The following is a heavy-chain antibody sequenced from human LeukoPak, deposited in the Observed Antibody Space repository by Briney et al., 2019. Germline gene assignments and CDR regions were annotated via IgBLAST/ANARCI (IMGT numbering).Heavy chain of an antibody. CDR2: ISSSGSTI. V-gene: IGHV3-48*03. CDR3: ASRYYDRFVGAFDI. CDR1: GFTFSSYE. J-gene: IGHJ3*02. Sequence: GGSLRLSCAASGFTFSSYEMNWVRQAPGKGLEGVSYISSSGSTIYYADSVKGRFTISRDNAENSLYLQMNSLRAEDTAVYYCASRYYDRFVGAFDIWGQGTMVTVSS. D-gene: IGHD3-22*01.